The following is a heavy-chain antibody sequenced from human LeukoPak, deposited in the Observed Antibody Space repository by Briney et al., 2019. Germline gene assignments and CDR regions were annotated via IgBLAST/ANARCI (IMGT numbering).Heavy chain of an antibody. CDR3: ATAGARAYFDY. Sequence: ASVKVSCKASGYTFTSFGISWVRQAPGQGLEWMGWISAYNNDTNYAQNLQGRVTMTTDTSTSTAYMELSSLRSEDTAVYYCATAGARAYFDYWGQGTLVTVSS. CDR2: ISAYNNDT. D-gene: IGHD3-10*01. J-gene: IGHJ4*02. CDR1: GYTFTSFG. V-gene: IGHV1-18*01.